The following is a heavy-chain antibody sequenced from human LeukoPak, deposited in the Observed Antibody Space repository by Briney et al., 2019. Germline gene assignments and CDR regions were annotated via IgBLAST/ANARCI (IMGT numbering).Heavy chain of an antibody. CDR1: GSTFSDYA. CDR3: VKETGDLGQGGFEI. J-gene: IGHJ3*02. Sequence: GGSLRLSCAVSGSTFSDYAMTWVRQAPGKGLEWVSAIAGSGGKTYYADSVKGRFTISTDNSKNTLFLEMNSLRPEDTAVYYCVKETGDLGQGGFEIWGQGTTVTVS. CDR2: IAGSGGKT. V-gene: IGHV3-23*01. D-gene: IGHD7-27*01.